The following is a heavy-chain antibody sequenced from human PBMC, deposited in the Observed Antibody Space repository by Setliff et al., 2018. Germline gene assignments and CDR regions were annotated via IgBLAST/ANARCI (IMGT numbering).Heavy chain of an antibody. CDR3: ARFVVVPAEHFDY. CDR2: IYHNGNS. CDR1: GYSISSGYY. D-gene: IGHD2-2*01. J-gene: IGHJ4*02. Sequence: LSLTCSVSGYSISSGYYWGWIRQPPGKGLEWIGSIYHNGNSYYNPSLKSRVTISVDTSKNQLSLKLNSVTAADTAVYYCARFVVVPAEHFDYWGQGTLVTVSS. V-gene: IGHV4-38-2*01.